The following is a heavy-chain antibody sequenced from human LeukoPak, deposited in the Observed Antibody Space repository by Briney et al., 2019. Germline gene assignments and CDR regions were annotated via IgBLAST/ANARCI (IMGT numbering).Heavy chain of an antibody. CDR1: GYTFTSYG. Sequence: ASVKVSCKASGYTFTSYGISWVRQAPGQGREWMGWISAYNGNTNYAQKLQGRVTMTTDTSTSTAYMELRSLRSDDTAVYYCARGLVVVVPAAIPGFDYWGQGTLVTVSS. V-gene: IGHV1-18*01. J-gene: IGHJ4*02. CDR3: ARGLVVVVPAAIPGFDY. D-gene: IGHD2-2*01. CDR2: ISAYNGNT.